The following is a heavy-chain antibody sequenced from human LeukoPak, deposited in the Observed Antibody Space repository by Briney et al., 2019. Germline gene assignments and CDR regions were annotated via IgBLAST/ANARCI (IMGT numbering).Heavy chain of an antibody. Sequence: SETLSLTCAVYGGSLSGYYWNWIRQPPGKGLEWIGETNRSGSINYSPSLKSRVTISLDTSNSQFSLKLSSVTAADTAVYYCARVRITMVRGANNWFDPWGQGTLVTVSS. V-gene: IGHV4-34*01. CDR1: GGSLSGYY. CDR2: TNRSGSI. J-gene: IGHJ5*02. CDR3: ARVRITMVRGANNWFDP. D-gene: IGHD3-10*01.